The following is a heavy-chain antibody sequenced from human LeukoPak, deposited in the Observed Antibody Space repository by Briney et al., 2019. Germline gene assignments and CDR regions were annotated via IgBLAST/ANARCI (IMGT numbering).Heavy chain of an antibody. Sequence: ASVKVSCKTSGYTFTGYYMHWVRQAPGQGLEWMGWINPNSSVTNYAQRFQGRVTMTRDTSISAAYKELRWLTSDDTAVYYCARERGGNSPFDSWGQGTLVTVSS. D-gene: IGHD4-23*01. CDR3: ARERGGNSPFDS. CDR2: INPNSSVT. CDR1: GYTFTGYY. V-gene: IGHV1-2*02. J-gene: IGHJ4*02.